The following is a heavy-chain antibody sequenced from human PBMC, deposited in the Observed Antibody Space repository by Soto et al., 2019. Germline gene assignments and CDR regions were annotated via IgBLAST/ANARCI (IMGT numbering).Heavy chain of an antibody. Sequence: GGSLRLSCAASGFTVSSNYMSWVRQAPGKGLEWVSVIYSGGSTYYADSVKGRFTISRDNSKNTLYLQMNSLRAEDTAVYYCARGRAAAGRYRFDYWGQGTLVTVSS. V-gene: IGHV3-66*01. CDR2: IYSGGST. J-gene: IGHJ4*02. CDR3: ARGRAAAGRYRFDY. CDR1: GFTVSSNY. D-gene: IGHD6-13*01.